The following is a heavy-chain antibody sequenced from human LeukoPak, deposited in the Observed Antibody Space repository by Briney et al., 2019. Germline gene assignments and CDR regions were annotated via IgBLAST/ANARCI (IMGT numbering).Heavy chain of an antibody. J-gene: IGHJ4*02. CDR1: GFTFSSYA. V-gene: IGHV3-30-3*01. CDR3: EVDTLATTVFDS. D-gene: IGHD5-12*01. CDR2: ISYDGSGK. Sequence: PGGSLRLSRAASGFTFSSYAMHWVRQAPGKGLEWVSAISYDGSGKHYTDSVKGRFTISRDSSKNTLYLQMNSLRADDTAIYYCEVDTLATTVFDSWGQGILVTVSS.